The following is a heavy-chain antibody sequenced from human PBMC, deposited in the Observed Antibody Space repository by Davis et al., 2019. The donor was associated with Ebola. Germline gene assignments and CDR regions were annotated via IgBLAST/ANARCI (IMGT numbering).Heavy chain of an antibody. CDR2: IKQDGSEK. Sequence: PGGSLRLSCAASGFTFSSYWMSWVRQAPGKGLEWVANIKQDGSEKYYVDSVKGRFTISRDNAKNSLYLQMNSLRAEDTAVYYCARDRVSYGYYYYGMDVWGKGTTVTVSS. J-gene: IGHJ6*04. CDR1: GFTFSSYW. CDR3: ARDRVSYGYYYYGMDV. V-gene: IGHV3-7*01. D-gene: IGHD5-18*01.